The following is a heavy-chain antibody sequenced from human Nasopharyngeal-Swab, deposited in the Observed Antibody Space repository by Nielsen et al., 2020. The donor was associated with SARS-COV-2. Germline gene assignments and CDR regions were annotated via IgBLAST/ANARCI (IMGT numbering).Heavy chain of an antibody. V-gene: IGHV3-53*04. D-gene: IGHD3-10*01. CDR1: GFTVSSNY. CDR2: IYSGGST. CDR3: AREGITMLRFNWFDP. J-gene: IGHJ5*02. Sequence: EGSLRLSCAASGFTVSSNYMSWVRQAPGKGLEWVSVIYSGGSTYYADSVKGRFTISRHNSKNTLYLQMNSLRAEDTAVYYCAREGITMLRFNWFDPWGQGTLVTVSS.